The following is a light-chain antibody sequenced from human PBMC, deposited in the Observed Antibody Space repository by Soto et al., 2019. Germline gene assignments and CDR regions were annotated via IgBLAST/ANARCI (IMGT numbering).Light chain of an antibody. V-gene: IGKV1-5*03. Sequence: DIQMTQSPSTLSASVGDRVTHTCRASQSISSWLAWYQQKPGKAPKLLIYRASNLDSGVPSRFSGSGSGTEFTLTISSLQPDDFATYYCQQYKGFPLTFGGGTKVEI. CDR3: QQYKGFPLT. CDR1: QSISSW. J-gene: IGKJ4*01. CDR2: RAS.